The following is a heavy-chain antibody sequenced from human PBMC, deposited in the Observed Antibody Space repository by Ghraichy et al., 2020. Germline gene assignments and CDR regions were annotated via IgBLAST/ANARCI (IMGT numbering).Heavy chain of an antibody. CDR3: AHRITIFGPAIGDWFDS. Sequence: SGPTLVKPTQTLTLTCNFSGFSLSSYGVGVGWIRQPPGKAPEWLALIYWNDDKRYSPSLRSRLTITKDTSKNQVILIMTDMDPVDTATYYCAHRITIFGPAIGDWFDSWGQGTLITVSS. D-gene: IGHD3/OR15-3a*01. CDR1: GFSLSSYGVG. V-gene: IGHV2-5*01. CDR2: IYWNDDK. J-gene: IGHJ5*01.